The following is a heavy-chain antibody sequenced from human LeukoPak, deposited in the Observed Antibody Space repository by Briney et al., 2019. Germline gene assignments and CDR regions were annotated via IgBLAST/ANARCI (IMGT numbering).Heavy chain of an antibody. CDR3: ARDSDVLLWFGELKPRFRAFDL. CDR1: GGTFSSYA. D-gene: IGHD3-10*01. Sequence: ASLKVSCKASGGTFSSYAISWVRQAPGQGLEWMGGIIPIFGTANYAQKFQGRVTITADESTSTAYMELSSLRSEDTAVYYCARDSDVLLWFGELKPRFRAFDLWGQGTMVTVSS. V-gene: IGHV1-69*13. CDR2: IIPIFGTA. J-gene: IGHJ3*01.